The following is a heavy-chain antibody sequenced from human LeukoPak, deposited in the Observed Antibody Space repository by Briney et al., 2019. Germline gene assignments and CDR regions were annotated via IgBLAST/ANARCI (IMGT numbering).Heavy chain of an antibody. D-gene: IGHD3-9*01. CDR3: ARSALRYFDYYKDLTRSLWFDY. Sequence: ASVKVSCKASGYTFTSCGISWVRQAPGQGLEWMGWISAYNGNTNYAQKLQGRVTMTTDTSTSTAYMELRSLRSDDTAVYYCARSALRYFDYYKDLTRSLWFDYWGQGTLVTVSS. CDR2: ISAYNGNT. CDR1: GYTFTSCG. J-gene: IGHJ4*02. V-gene: IGHV1-18*01.